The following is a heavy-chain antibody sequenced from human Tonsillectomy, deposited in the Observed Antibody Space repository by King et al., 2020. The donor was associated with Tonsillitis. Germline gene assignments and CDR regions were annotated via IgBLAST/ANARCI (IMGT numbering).Heavy chain of an antibody. CDR1: GFTFSSYD. J-gene: IGHJ4*02. V-gene: IGHV3-21*01. D-gene: IGHD3-10*01. CDR2: IDSSSSHI. Sequence: VQLVESGGGLVKPGGSLRLSCAASGFTFSSYDLNLVRRAPGKGLEWFSSIDSSSSHIYYADSVKGRFTISRDNAKNSLYLQMNSLRGEDTAVYYCARYGGGSFDYWGQGTLVTVSS. CDR3: ARYGGGSFDY.